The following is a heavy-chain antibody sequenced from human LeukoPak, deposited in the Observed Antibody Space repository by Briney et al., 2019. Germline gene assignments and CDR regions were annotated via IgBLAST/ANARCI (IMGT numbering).Heavy chain of an antibody. D-gene: IGHD4-17*01. CDR3: AKDRTAFSPVVPTVFDY. CDR2: IGSSGLTSGSKM. Sequence: GGSLRLSCKASGFGFSSYEMNWVRQAPGRGLEWIAYIGSSGLTSGSKMFYADSVKGRFTISRDNAKNSLYLQMNSLRPEDTAFYFCAKDRTAFSPVVPTVFDYWGQGTLVTVSS. J-gene: IGHJ4*02. V-gene: IGHV3-48*03. CDR1: GFGFSSYE.